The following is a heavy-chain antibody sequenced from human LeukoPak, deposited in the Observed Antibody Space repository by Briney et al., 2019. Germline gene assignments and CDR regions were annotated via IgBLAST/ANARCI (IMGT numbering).Heavy chain of an antibody. Sequence: SQTLSLTCAISGDSVSSNSAAWNWIRQSPSRGLEWLGRTYYRSKWYNDYAVSVKSRITINPDTSKNQFSLQLNSVTPGDTAVYYCARAPFYWGSVHFDYWGQGTLVTVSS. CDR1: GDSVSSNSAA. D-gene: IGHD7-27*01. V-gene: IGHV6-1*01. J-gene: IGHJ4*02. CDR3: ARAPFYWGSVHFDY. CDR2: TYYRSKWYN.